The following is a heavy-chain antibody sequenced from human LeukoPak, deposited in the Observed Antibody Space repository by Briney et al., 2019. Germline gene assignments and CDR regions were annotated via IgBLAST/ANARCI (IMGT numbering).Heavy chain of an antibody. Sequence: PGGSLRLSCAASGFTFSGYVMHWVRQAAGKGLEWVAVISGSGSSTNYADPVKGRFTISRDNSKNTLYLQMNSLRVEDTAVYYCAKYYYDSSGYYNYFDYWGQGTLVTVSS. V-gene: IGHV3-23*01. CDR2: ISGSGSST. D-gene: IGHD3-22*01. CDR3: AKYYYDSSGYYNYFDY. J-gene: IGHJ4*02. CDR1: GFTFSGYV.